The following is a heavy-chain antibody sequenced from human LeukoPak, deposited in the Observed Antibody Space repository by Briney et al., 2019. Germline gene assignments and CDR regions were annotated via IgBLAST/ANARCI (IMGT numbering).Heavy chain of an antibody. CDR3: ATHCGGAGCYGSAGP. Sequence: ASVKVSCKASGYNFAGSGISWVRQAPGQGLEWMGWISAYNSDTNYAQEFHGRVTMTTDTPTSTAYMELRSLRSDDTAVYYCATHCGGAGCYGSAGPWGQGTLVTVS. V-gene: IGHV1-18*01. CDR2: ISAYNSDT. J-gene: IGHJ5*02. D-gene: IGHD2-21*01. CDR1: GYNFAGSG.